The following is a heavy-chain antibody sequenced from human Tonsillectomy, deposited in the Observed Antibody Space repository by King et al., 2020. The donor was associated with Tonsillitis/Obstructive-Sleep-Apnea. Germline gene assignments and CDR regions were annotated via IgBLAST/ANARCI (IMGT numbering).Heavy chain of an antibody. CDR1: GFTVSNEY. CDR2: IYSGGRT. Sequence: VQLVESGGGLIQPGGSLRLSCAASGFTVSNEYMSWVRQAPGNGLEWVSVIYSGGRTYYADSVKGRFTISRDNSKNTVYLQMNSLRAEDRAVYYCATGYCSGGSCPHYYYMDVWGKGTTVTVS. D-gene: IGHD2-15*01. J-gene: IGHJ6*03. CDR3: ATGYCSGGSCPHYYYMDV. V-gene: IGHV3-53*01.